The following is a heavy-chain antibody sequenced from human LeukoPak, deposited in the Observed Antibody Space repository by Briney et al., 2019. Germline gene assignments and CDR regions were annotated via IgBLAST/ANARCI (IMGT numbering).Heavy chain of an antibody. V-gene: IGHV3-74*01. D-gene: IGHD4-11*01. CDR2: INSDGSNT. J-gene: IGHJ4*02. CDR1: GFTFSSYW. Sequence: SGGSLRLSCAASGFTFSSYWMHWVRQAPGKGLVWVSRINSDGSNTNYADSVKGRFTVSRDNAKNTLYLQMNSLRADDTALYYCARDYSYSDYSDYWGQGTLVTVSS. CDR3: ARDYSYSDYSDY.